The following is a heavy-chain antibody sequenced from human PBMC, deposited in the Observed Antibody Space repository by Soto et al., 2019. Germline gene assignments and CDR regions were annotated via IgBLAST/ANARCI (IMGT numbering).Heavy chain of an antibody. CDR1: GFTFDDYA. CDR2: ISWNSGSI. D-gene: IGHD1-1*01. CDR3: AKARGGYGHNWFDP. Sequence: EVQLVESGGGLVQPGRSLRLSCAASGFTFDDYAMHWVRQAPGKGLEWVSGISWNSGSIGYADSVKGRFTISRDNAKNPLYLQRNSLRAEDTALYYCAKARGGYGHNWFDPWGQGTLVTVSS. V-gene: IGHV3-9*01. J-gene: IGHJ5*02.